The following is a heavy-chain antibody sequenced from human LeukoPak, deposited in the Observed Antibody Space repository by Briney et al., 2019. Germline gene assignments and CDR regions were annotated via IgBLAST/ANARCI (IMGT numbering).Heavy chain of an antibody. Sequence: ASVKVSCKASGYTFTSYAVNWVRQAPGQGLEWMGWINTNTGNPTYAQGFTGRFVFSLDTSVSTAYLQISSLKAEDTAVYYCARGLTAMVRGVISPFDYWGQGTLVTVSS. D-gene: IGHD3-10*01. J-gene: IGHJ4*02. CDR3: ARGLTAMVRGVISPFDY. CDR1: GYTFTSYA. CDR2: INTNTGNP. V-gene: IGHV7-4-1*02.